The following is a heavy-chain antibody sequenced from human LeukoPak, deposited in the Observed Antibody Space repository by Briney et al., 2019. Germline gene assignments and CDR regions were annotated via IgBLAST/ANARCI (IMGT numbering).Heavy chain of an antibody. CDR2: INPNSGGT. V-gene: IGHV1-2*02. D-gene: IGHD4-17*01. Sequence: ASVRVSRKASGYTFTDYYMHWVRQAPGQGLEWMGWINPNSGGTNYAQKFQGRVTMTRDTSTSTAYMELSRLRSDDTAVYYCAREDYGDYVRHYNYGMDVWGQGTTVTVSS. CDR1: GYTFTDYY. J-gene: IGHJ6*02. CDR3: AREDYGDYVRHYNYGMDV.